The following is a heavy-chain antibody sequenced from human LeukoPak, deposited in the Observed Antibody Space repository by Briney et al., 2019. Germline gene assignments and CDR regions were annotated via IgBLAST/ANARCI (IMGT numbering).Heavy chain of an antibody. J-gene: IGHJ4*02. V-gene: IGHV4-61*02. D-gene: IGHD6-6*01. CDR2: IHTSGNS. Sequence: PSQTLSLTCTVSGGSISSGSYYWSWIRQPAGTGLEWIGRIHTSGNSDYNPSLKSRVTMSVDTSKNQFSLKVRSVTAADTAVYYCAREGSATARPFVSNDYWGQGTLVTVSS. CDR3: AREGSATARPFVSNDY. CDR1: GGSISSGSYY.